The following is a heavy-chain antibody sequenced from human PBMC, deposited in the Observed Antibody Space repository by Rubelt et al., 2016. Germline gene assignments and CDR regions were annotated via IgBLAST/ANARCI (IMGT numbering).Heavy chain of an antibody. Sequence: EVQLVESGGGLVQPGRSLRLSCAASGFMFDDYAMPWVRQAPGKGLEWVSGISWNSGSIGYADYVKGRFTISRDKAKNSLDLQMNSLRAEDTALYYCAKVRLSGSYGACDSWGQGTLVTVSS. V-gene: IGHV3-9*01. CDR2: ISWNSGSI. CDR1: GFMFDDYA. D-gene: IGHD1-26*01. J-gene: IGHJ4*02. CDR3: AKVRLSGSYGACDS.